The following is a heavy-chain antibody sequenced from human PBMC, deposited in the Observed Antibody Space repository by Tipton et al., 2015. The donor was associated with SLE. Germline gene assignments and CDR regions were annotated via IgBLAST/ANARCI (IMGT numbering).Heavy chain of an antibody. D-gene: IGHD1-26*01. J-gene: IGHJ3*02. Sequence: LRLSCTVSGDSFSTYYWSWIRQPAGKGLEWIGRIYHTGSTKYNPSLESRVTMSVDTSKNQFSLKLTSVTAADTAVYFCARGFGSYVAFHIWGPGAMVTVSS. CDR3: ARGFGSYVAFHI. CDR2: IYHTGST. CDR1: GDSFSTYY. V-gene: IGHV4-4*07.